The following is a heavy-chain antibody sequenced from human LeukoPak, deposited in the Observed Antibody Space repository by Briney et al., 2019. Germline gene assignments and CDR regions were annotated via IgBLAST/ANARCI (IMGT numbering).Heavy chain of an antibody. CDR1: VFPFSSYG. CDR2: IWYDGSNK. Sequence: GGSLRLSCAASVFPFSSYGMHWVRPAPGKGLEWVAVIWYDGSNKYYADSVKGRFPIYRDNSMNTLYLQMNSLRAEDTAVYYCARASRSGYPPFDYWGQGTLVTVSS. D-gene: IGHD3-22*01. CDR3: ARASRSGYPPFDY. V-gene: IGHV3-33*01. J-gene: IGHJ4*02.